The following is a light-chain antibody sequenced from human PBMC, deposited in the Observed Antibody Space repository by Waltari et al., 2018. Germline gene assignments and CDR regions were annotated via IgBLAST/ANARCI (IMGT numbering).Light chain of an antibody. J-gene: IGLJ1*01. V-gene: IGLV1-44*01. CDR1: TSNLGIYT. Sequence: QSVLTQPPSASGTPGQRVAISCSGSTSNLGIYTINWYQHLPGAAPKPIIYRNSGRPSGVPDRFSGSKSGTSGSLVISGLHSEDEGDYYCGAWDDSLIGHVFGTGTKVTVL. CDR2: RNS. CDR3: GAWDDSLIGHV.